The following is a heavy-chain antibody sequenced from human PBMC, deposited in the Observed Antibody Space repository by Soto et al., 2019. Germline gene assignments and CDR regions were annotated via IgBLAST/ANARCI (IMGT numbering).Heavy chain of an antibody. CDR3: TARTSDSSGWYVGYFDY. Sequence: QVQLQESGPGLVKPSETLSLTCTVSGGSISSYYWSWIRQPPGKGLEWIGYIYYSGSTNYNPSLKSRVTISVDTSKNQFSLKLSSVTAADTAVYYCTARTSDSSGWYVGYFDYWGQGTLVTVSS. D-gene: IGHD6-19*01. J-gene: IGHJ4*02. CDR2: IYYSGST. V-gene: IGHV4-59*08. CDR1: GGSISSYY.